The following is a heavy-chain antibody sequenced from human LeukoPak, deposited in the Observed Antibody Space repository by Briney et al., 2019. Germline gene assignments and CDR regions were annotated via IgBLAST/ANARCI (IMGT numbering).Heavy chain of an antibody. CDR1: GFTFSSYA. CDR3: ARAPDPGSPDY. D-gene: IGHD3-10*01. V-gene: IGHV3-30*04. Sequence: GRSLRLSCAASGFTFSSYAMHWVRQAPGKGLEWVAVISYDGSNKYYADSVKGRFTISRDNSKNTLYLRMNSLRAEDTAVYYCARAPDPGSPDYWGQGTLVTVSS. CDR2: ISYDGSNK. J-gene: IGHJ4*02.